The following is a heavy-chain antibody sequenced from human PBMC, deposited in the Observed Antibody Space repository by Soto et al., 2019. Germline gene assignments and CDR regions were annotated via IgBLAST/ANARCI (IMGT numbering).Heavy chain of an antibody. Sequence: QVQLVQSGAEVKKPGSSVKVSCKASGGTFSSYAISWVRQAPGQGLEWMGGIIPIFGTANYAQKFQGRVTITAAESXXTXYXXLSSLRSEDTAVYYCAREPSYCSGGSCYSREAFDIWGQGTMVTVSS. V-gene: IGHV1-69*12. J-gene: IGHJ3*02. CDR1: GGTFSSYA. CDR3: AREPSYCSGGSCYSREAFDI. D-gene: IGHD2-15*01. CDR2: IIPIFGTA.